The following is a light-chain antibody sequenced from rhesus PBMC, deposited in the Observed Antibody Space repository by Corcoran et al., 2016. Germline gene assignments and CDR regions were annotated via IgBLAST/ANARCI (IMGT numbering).Light chain of an antibody. V-gene: IGKV1-19*01. J-gene: IGKJ3*01. Sequence: DIQMTQSPSSLSASVGDTVTITCRASQSISSWFAWYQQTPGKAPNPLIYYASSLQSGVPSRFRGSGSGTDYTLTISSLQPEDFATYYCQQYDDLPFTFGPGTKLDIK. CDR3: QQYDDLPFT. CDR1: QSISSW. CDR2: YAS.